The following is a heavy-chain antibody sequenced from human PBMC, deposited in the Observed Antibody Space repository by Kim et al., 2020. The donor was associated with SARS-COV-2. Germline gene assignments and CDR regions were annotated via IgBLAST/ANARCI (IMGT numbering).Heavy chain of an antibody. V-gene: IGHV7-4-1*02. J-gene: IGHJ5*02. CDR3: VEYKGSSWYNWFDP. D-gene: IGHD6-13*01. Sequence: ASVKVSCKASGYTFTSYAMNWVRQAPGQGLEWMGWINTNTGNPTYAQGFTGRFVFSLDTSVSTAYLQISSLKAEDTAVYYCVEYKGSSWYNWFDPWGQGTLVTVSS. CDR1: GYTFTSYA. CDR2: INTNTGNP.